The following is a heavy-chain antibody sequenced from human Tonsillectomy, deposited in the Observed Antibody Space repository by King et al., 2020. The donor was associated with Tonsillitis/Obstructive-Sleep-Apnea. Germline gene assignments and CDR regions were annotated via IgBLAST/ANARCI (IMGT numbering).Heavy chain of an antibody. Sequence: VQLVESGGGLVQPGGSLRLSCAASGFTFSSYAMHWVRQAPGKGLEYVSAISSNGGSTYYANSVKSRFTISRDNSKNTLYLQMGSLRAEDMAVYYCATRLGDLSDAFDIWGQGTMVTVSS. V-gene: IGHV3-64*01. CDR3: ATRLGDLSDAFDI. CDR1: GFTFSSYA. D-gene: IGHD6-25*01. CDR2: ISSNGGST. J-gene: IGHJ3*02.